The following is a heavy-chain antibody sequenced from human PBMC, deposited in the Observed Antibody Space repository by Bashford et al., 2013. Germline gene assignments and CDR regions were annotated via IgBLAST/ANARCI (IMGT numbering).Heavy chain of an antibody. D-gene: IGHD3-9*01. V-gene: IGHV5-51*01. Sequence: GESLKISCQFSGYNFTNSWIGWVRQMPGKGLEWMGIIYPDDSDARYSPSFQGQVTISVDKSMRIAYLQWSSLKASDTAMYYCARHRLPEILTSPGFDYWSQGTLVTVSS. CDR2: IYPDDSDA. CDR1: GYNFTNSW. CDR3: ARHRLPEILTSPGFDY. J-gene: IGHJ4*02.